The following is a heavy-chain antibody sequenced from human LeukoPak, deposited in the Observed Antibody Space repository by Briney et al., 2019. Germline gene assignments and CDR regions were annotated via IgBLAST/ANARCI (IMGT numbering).Heavy chain of an antibody. V-gene: IGHV1-69*04. Sequence: SVKVSCKASGGTFSSYTISWVRQAPGQGLEWMGRIIPILGIANCAQKFQGRVTITADKSTSTAYMELSSLRSEDTAVYYCARDMPWGRGQPVYFDYWGQGTLVTVSS. CDR1: GGTFSSYT. J-gene: IGHJ4*02. CDR3: ARDMPWGRGQPVYFDY. D-gene: IGHD2-2*01. CDR2: IIPILGIA.